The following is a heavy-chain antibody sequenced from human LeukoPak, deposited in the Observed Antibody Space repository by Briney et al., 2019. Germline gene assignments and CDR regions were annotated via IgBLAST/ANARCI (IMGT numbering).Heavy chain of an antibody. J-gene: IGHJ4*02. Sequence: GASVKVSCKASGYTFSSYGISWVRQAPRQGLEWMGWVSAYADDTNYVQKFQGRVTMTTDTSTSTAYMELRSLRSDDTAVYYCARDCIGCHGFDYWGQGTLVTVSS. CDR1: GYTFSSYG. V-gene: IGHV1-18*01. D-gene: IGHD2-15*01. CDR3: ARDCIGCHGFDY. CDR2: VSAYADDT.